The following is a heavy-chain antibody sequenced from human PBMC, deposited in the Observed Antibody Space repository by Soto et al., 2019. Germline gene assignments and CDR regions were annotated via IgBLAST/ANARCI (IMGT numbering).Heavy chain of an antibody. CDR1: GFTFSMYW. Sequence: EVQLVESGGDLVQPGGSLRLSCTASGFTFSMYWMHWDRQVPGKGPEWVSRISDDGSRADYADSVKGRFTISRDNAKNTLYLEMHVLRADDTAVYYCTRGPRPSSVGTGAFWGQGTPVTVSS. D-gene: IGHD3-10*01. CDR3: TRGPRPSSVGTGAF. CDR2: ISDDGSRA. V-gene: IGHV3-74*01. J-gene: IGHJ4*02.